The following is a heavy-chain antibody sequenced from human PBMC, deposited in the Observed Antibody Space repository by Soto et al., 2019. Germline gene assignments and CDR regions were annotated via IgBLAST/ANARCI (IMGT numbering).Heavy chain of an antibody. V-gene: IGHV4-59*08. D-gene: IGHD3-3*01. CDR2: IYYSGST. CDR1: GGSFSGYY. CDR3: ASRSGSYAFDI. Sequence: PSETLSLTCAVYGGSFSGYYWSWIRQPPGKGLEWIGYIYYSGSTNYNPSLKSRVTISVDTSKNQFSLKLSSVTAADTAVYYCASRSGSYAFDIWGQGTVVTVSS. J-gene: IGHJ3*02.